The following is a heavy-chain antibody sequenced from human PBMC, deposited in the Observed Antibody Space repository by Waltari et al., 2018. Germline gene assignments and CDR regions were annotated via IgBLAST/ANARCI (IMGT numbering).Heavy chain of an antibody. CDR2: ISSSGSTI. J-gene: IGHJ4*02. D-gene: IGHD4-17*01. V-gene: IGHV3-48*03. Sequence: WVSYISSSGSTIYYADSVKGRFTISRDNAKNSLYLQMNSLRAEDTAVYYCARDRRLRRYFDYWGQGTLVTVSS. CDR3: ARDRRLRRYFDY.